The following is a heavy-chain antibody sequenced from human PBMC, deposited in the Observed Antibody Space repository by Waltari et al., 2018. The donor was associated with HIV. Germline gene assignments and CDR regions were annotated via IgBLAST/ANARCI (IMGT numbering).Heavy chain of an antibody. D-gene: IGHD4-17*01. V-gene: IGHV3-9*01. CDR2: ISWNSDTI. J-gene: IGHJ3*02. CDR3: AKVGMTAVTSYAIDI. CDR1: GFQFAACA. Sequence: EVQLVESGGGLVQPGGSLRLSCAASGFQFAACAIHWVRQAPGKGLEWVSGISWNSDTIGYADSVKGRFTISRDNAKNSLSLQMNSLGDEDTALYYCAKVGMTAVTSYAIDIWGQGTMVTVSS.